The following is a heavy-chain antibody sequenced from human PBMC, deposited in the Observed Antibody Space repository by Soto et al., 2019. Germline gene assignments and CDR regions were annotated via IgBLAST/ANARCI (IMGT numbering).Heavy chain of an antibody. CDR2: ISSSSSTI. J-gene: IGHJ4*02. CDR3: ARDPVGGSGWSYYFDY. D-gene: IGHD6-19*01. CDR1: GFTFSSYS. V-gene: IGHV3-48*01. Sequence: GGSLRLSCAASGFTFSSYSMNWVRQAPGKGLEWVSYISSSSSTIYYADSAKGRFTISRDNAKNSLYLQMNSLRAEETAVYYCARDPVGGSGWSYYFDYWGQGTLVTVSS.